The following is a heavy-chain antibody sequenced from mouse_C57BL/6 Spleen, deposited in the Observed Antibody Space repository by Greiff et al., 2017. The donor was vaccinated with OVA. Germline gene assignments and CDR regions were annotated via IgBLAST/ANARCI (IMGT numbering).Heavy chain of an antibody. J-gene: IGHJ3*01. V-gene: IGHV1-52*01. Sequence: QVQLQQSGAELVRPGSSVKLSCKASGYTFTSYWMHWVKQRPIQGLEWIGNIDPSDSETHYNQKFKDKATLTVDKSSSTAYMQLSSLTSEDAAVYYCAREDYDAWFAYWGQGTLVTVSA. D-gene: IGHD2-4*01. CDR2: IDPSDSET. CDR1: GYTFTSYW. CDR3: AREDYDAWFAY.